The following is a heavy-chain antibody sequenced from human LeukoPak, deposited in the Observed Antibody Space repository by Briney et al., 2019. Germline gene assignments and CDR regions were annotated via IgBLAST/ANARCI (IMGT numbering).Heavy chain of an antibody. Sequence: SETLSLPRTVSGGAISSYYGIWIRQPPSKGLEWIGYINYSGSTYYNPSLKSRVTISVDTSKNQFSLKLSSVTAADTAVYYCARQLGNYFDYWGQGTLVSVSS. D-gene: IGHD7-27*01. CDR3: ARQLGNYFDY. CDR1: GGAISSYY. J-gene: IGHJ4*02. V-gene: IGHV4-59*08. CDR2: INYSGST.